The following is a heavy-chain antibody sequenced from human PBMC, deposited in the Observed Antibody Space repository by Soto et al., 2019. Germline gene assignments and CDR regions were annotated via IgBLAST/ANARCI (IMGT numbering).Heavy chain of an antibody. V-gene: IGHV3-74*01. D-gene: IGHD3-22*01. Sequence: PGGSLRLSCAASGFTFSPYWMHWVRQAPGKGLVWVSRINSDGSSTIYADSVKGRFTISRDNAKNTLSLHMNSLRADDTAVYYCAKDTYYHDSSGYYTFDHWGQGTPVTVSS. CDR2: INSDGSST. CDR1: GFTFSPYW. J-gene: IGHJ4*02. CDR3: AKDTYYHDSSGYYTFDH.